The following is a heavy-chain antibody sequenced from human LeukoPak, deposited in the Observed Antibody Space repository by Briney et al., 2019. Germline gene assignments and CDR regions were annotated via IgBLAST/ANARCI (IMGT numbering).Heavy chain of an antibody. CDR1: GFTFSDYY. D-gene: IGHD3-10*01. CDR3: ARAPSRGDFGGADY. Sequence: GGSLRLSCAASGFTFSDYYMSWVRRAPGKGLEWVSYISSTGSHKNYADSVRGRFTISRDNAQNSLYLQMNSLRAEDTAVYYCARAPSRGDFGGADYWGQVTLVSVSS. CDR2: ISSTGSHK. J-gene: IGHJ4*02. V-gene: IGHV3-11*05.